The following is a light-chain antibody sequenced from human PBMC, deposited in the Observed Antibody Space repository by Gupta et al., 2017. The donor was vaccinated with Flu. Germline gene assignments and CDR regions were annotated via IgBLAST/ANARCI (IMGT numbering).Light chain of an antibody. CDR3: QQSYSTPWT. J-gene: IGKJ1*01. CDR2: VAS. Sequence: DIQMTQSPPSLSASVGDRVTITCRASQTISSYLNWYQQKPGKAPNLLIYVASSLQSGVPSRFSGSGSGTDFTLTISSLQPEDFATYYCQQSYSTPWTFGQGTKVEI. CDR1: QTISSY. V-gene: IGKV1-39*01.